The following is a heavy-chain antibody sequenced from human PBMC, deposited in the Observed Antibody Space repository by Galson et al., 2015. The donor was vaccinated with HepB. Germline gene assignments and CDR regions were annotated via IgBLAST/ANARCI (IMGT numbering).Heavy chain of an antibody. J-gene: IGHJ5*02. CDR1: GYSFTSYW. V-gene: IGHV5-10-1*01. CDR3: ARGYCSSTSCYQGNHWFDP. CDR2: IDPSDSYT. Sequence: QSGAEVTKPGESLRISCKGSGYSFTSYWISWVRQMPGKGLEWMGRIDPSDSYTNYSPSFQGHVTISADKSISTAYLQWSSLKASDTAMYYCARGYCSSTSCYQGNHWFDPWGQGTLVTVSS. D-gene: IGHD2-2*01.